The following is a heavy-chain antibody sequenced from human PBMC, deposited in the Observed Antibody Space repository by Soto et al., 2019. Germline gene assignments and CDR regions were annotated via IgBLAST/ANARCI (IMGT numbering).Heavy chain of an antibody. J-gene: IGHJ4*02. D-gene: IGHD3-16*01. V-gene: IGHV1-18*01. CDR2: ISPFSGST. Sequence: ASVKVSCKASGYTFTSYGISWVRQAPGQGLEWMAIISPFSGSTNYAQQFQGRVTVTMDTSASTVYMELSSLRSEDTAVYYCGRGLFTGDYWGQGTLVTVSS. CDR3: GRGLFTGDY. CDR1: GYTFTSYG.